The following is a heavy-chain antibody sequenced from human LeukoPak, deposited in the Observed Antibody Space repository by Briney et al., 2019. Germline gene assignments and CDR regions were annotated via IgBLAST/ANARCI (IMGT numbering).Heavy chain of an antibody. CDR2: IYYSGST. CDR3: ARLTPVLRFLEWLFLPLDY. D-gene: IGHD3-3*01. J-gene: IGHJ4*02. CDR1: GGSISSSSYY. Sequence: PSETLSLTCTASGGSISSSSYYWGWIRQPPGKGLEWIGSIYYSGSTYYNPSLKSRVTISVDTSKNQFSLKLSSVTAADTAVYHCARLTPVLRFLEWLFLPLDYWGQGTLVTVSS. V-gene: IGHV4-39*01.